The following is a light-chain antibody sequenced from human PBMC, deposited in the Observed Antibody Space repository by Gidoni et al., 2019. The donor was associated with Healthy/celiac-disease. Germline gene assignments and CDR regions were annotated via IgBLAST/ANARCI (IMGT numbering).Light chain of an antibody. CDR1: QSVSSN. V-gene: IGKV3-11*01. Sequence: EIVLTQSPATLSLSPGERATLSCRASQSVSSNLAWYQQKPGQAPRLLIYDASNRATSIPARSSGSGSGTDFTLTISSLEPEDFAVYYCQQRSNWLALTFGGGTKVEIK. CDR2: DAS. CDR3: QQRSNWLALT. J-gene: IGKJ4*01.